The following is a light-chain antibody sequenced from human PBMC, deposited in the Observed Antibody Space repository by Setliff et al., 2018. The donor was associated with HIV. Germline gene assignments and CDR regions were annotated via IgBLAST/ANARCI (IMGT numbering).Light chain of an antibody. V-gene: IGLV2-23*01. CDR3: CSNTGSNTYV. J-gene: IGLJ1*01. Sequence: VLTQPASVSGSPGQSITISCTGTSGDVGRYNLVSWHQQQPGKPPKLMIYQASKRPSGVSNRSSGSKSGNTASLTISGLQVEDEADYYCCSNTGSNTYVFGTGTKDTVL. CDR2: QAS. CDR1: SGDVGRYNL.